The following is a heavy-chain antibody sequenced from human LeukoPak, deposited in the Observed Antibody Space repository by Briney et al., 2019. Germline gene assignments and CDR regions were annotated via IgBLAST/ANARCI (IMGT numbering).Heavy chain of an antibody. CDR2: INWNGGST. CDR3: AILTVTTAY. J-gene: IGHJ4*02. D-gene: IGHD4-17*01. Sequence: PGGSLRLSCAASGFSFDDYGMSWVRQAPGKGLEWVSGINWNGGSTGYADSVKGRFTISRDNAKNSLSLQMNSLRAEDTAVYYCAILTVTTAYWGQGTLVTVSS. V-gene: IGHV3-20*04. CDR1: GFSFDDYG.